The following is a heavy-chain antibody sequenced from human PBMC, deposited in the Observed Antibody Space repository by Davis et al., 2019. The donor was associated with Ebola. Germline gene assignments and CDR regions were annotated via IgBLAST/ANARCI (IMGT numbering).Heavy chain of an antibody. Sequence: ESPKISCAASGFTFSSYAMSWVRQAPGKGLEWVSAISGSGGSTYYADSVKGRFTISRDNSKNTLYLQMNSLRAEDTAVYYCETVTAGINAFDIWGQGTMVTVSS. D-gene: IGHD1-20*01. J-gene: IGHJ3*02. CDR2: ISGSGGST. CDR3: ETVTAGINAFDI. V-gene: IGHV3-23*01. CDR1: GFTFSSYA.